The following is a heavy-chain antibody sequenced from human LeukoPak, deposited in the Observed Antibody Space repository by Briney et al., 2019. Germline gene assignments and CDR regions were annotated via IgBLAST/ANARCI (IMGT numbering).Heavy chain of an antibody. Sequence: SQTLSLTCTVSGGSISSGDYYWSWIRQPPGKGLEWIGYIYYSGSTYYNPSLKSRVTISVDTSKNQFSLKLSSVTAADTAVYYCARVESGRTINFDYWGQGTLVTVSS. J-gene: IGHJ4*02. CDR2: IYYSGST. D-gene: IGHD5-12*01. CDR1: GGSISSGDYY. V-gene: IGHV4-30-4*01. CDR3: ARVESGRTINFDY.